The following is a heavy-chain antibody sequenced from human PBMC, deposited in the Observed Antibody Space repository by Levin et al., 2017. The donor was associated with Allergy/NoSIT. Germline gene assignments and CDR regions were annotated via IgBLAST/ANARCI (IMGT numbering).Heavy chain of an antibody. D-gene: IGHD6-13*01. CDR1: GGSISSYNHF. CDR3: AREVIAAADSDAFDI. CDR2: IGYSGNA. V-gene: IGHV4-30-4*01. Sequence: LRLSCTVSGGSISSYNHFWSWLRQPPGKGLEWIGYIGYSGNAYYNPSLRSRVTLSVDTSKNQFSLMFSSVTAADTAVYFCAREVIAAADSDAFDIWGQGTMVTVSS. J-gene: IGHJ3*02.